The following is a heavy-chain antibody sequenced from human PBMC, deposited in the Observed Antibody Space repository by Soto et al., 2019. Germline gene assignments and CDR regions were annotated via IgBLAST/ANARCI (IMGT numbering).Heavy chain of an antibody. J-gene: IGHJ4*02. V-gene: IGHV3-7*01. D-gene: IGHD1-7*01. Sequence: EVQLVESGGGLVQPGGSLRLSCAASGFPFSSYWMTWVRQAPGKGLEWVANIKQDGSEIYYVDSVKGRCTNSRDNAQNSLYLQMNSLRADDTAVYYFARDANWNCRDYWGQGTLVTVSS. CDR1: GFPFSSYW. CDR2: IKQDGSEI. CDR3: ARDANWNCRDY.